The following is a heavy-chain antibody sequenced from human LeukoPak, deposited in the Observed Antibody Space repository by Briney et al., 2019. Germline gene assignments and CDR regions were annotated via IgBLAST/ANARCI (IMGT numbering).Heavy chain of an antibody. CDR3: ARIGPGYCSGGSCYTPETPELPAQNDY. CDR2: IIPILGIA. D-gene: IGHD2-15*01. J-gene: IGHJ4*02. CDR1: GGTFSSYA. V-gene: IGHV1-69*04. Sequence: SVKVSCKASGGTFSSYAISWVRQAPGQGLAWMGRIIPILGIANYAQKFQGRVTITADKSTSTAYMELSSLRSEDTAVYYCARIGPGYCSGGSCYTPETPELPAQNDYWGQGTLVTVSS.